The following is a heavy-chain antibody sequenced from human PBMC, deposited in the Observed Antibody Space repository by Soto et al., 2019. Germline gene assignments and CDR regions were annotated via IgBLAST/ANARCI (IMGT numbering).Heavy chain of an antibody. Sequence: SVKVSCKASGGTFSSYAISWVRQAPGQGLEWMGGIIPIFGTANYAQKFQGRVTITADESTSTAYMELSSLRSEDTAVYYCARGAVAGPLDWFDPWGQGTLVTVSS. V-gene: IGHV1-69*13. CDR2: IIPIFGTA. CDR1: GGTFSSYA. CDR3: ARGAVAGPLDWFDP. D-gene: IGHD6-19*01. J-gene: IGHJ5*02.